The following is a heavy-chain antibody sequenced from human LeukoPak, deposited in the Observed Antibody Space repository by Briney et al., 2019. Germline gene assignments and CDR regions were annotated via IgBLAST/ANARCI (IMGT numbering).Heavy chain of an antibody. Sequence: PGGSLRLSCAASGFTFSSYSMNWVRQAPGKGLEWVSSISSSSSYIYYADSVKGRFTISRDNAKNSLYLQMNSLRAEDTAVYYCARVVGDCSSTSCFDWFDPWGQGTLVTVSS. D-gene: IGHD2-2*01. CDR2: ISSSSSYI. CDR3: ARVVGDCSSTSCFDWFDP. J-gene: IGHJ5*02. CDR1: GFTFSSYS. V-gene: IGHV3-21*04.